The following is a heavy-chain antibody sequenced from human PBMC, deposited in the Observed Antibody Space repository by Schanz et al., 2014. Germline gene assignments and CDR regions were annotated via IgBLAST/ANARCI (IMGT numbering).Heavy chain of an antibody. V-gene: IGHV3-23*01. CDR1: GFTFTNYA. D-gene: IGHD3-10*01. J-gene: IGHJ4*02. CDR2: INDSGDTA. Sequence: DVQLLESGGGLVQPGGSLRLSCAASGFTFTNYAMSWVRQAPGKGLEWVSLINDSGDTAYYADSVKGRFTISRDNSNKTVDLQLNSLRAEDTALYYCVRDEVLLFGEVLSLDYWGQGALVTVSS. CDR3: VRDEVLLFGEVLSLDY.